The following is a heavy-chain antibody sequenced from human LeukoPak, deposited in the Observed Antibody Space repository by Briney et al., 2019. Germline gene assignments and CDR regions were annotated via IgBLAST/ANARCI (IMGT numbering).Heavy chain of an antibody. V-gene: IGHV4-59*11. Sequence: SETLSLTCTVSSGSIFSHYWSWIRQSPEKGLEWIGYIHYSEKTDYNPSLKSRATISIDTSRNLFSLKLNSVTAADTAVYYCARDSGSYDSTGFYYAWYFDLWGRGTRVTVSS. CDR3: ARDSGSYDSTGFYYAWYFDL. J-gene: IGHJ2*01. CDR2: IHYSEKT. CDR1: SGSIFSHY. D-gene: IGHD3-22*01.